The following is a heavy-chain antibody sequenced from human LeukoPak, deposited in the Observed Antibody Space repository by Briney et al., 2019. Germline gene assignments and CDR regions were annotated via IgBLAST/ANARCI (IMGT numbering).Heavy chain of an antibody. Sequence: GGSLRLSCAASGFTFDDYAMHWVRQAPGKGLEWVSGISWNSGSIGYADSVKGRFTISRDNAKNSLYLQMNSLRAEDTALYYCAKVTGTTPWKAWYFDLWGRGTLVTVPS. J-gene: IGHJ2*01. D-gene: IGHD1-1*01. CDR3: AKVTGTTPWKAWYFDL. CDR1: GFTFDDYA. CDR2: ISWNSGSI. V-gene: IGHV3-9*01.